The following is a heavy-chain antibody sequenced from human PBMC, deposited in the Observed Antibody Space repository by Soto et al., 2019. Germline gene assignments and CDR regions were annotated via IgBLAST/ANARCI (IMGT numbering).Heavy chain of an antibody. V-gene: IGHV3-23*01. J-gene: IGHJ4*02. Sequence: EVQLLESGGGLVQPGGSLRLSCAASGFTFSSYSMSWVRQAPGKGLEWVSGFRTSGDGGTTYYADSVKGRFTISRDNSKNTLFLQMNSLRAEDTAVYYCAKVLGGYDFELTPDYYFDYWGQGTLVTVSS. CDR3: AKVLGGYDFELTPDYYFDY. CDR2: FRTSGDGGTT. D-gene: IGHD5-12*01. CDR1: GFTFSSYS.